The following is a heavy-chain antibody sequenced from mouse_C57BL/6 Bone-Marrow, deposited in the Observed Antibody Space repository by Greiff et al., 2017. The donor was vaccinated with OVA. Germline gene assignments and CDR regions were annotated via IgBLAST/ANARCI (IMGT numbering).Heavy chain of an antibody. CDR1: GYTFTSYW. V-gene: IGHV1-59*01. J-gene: IGHJ2*01. D-gene: IGHD2-4*01. CDR2: IDPSDSYT. CDR3: ARGAIYYDYGGFDY. Sequence: VQLQQPGAELVRPGTSVKLSCKASGYTFTSYWMHWVKQRPGQGLEWIGVIDPSDSYTNYNQKFKGKATLTVDTSSSTAYMQLSSLTSEDSAVYYCARGAIYYDYGGFDYWGQGTTLTVSS.